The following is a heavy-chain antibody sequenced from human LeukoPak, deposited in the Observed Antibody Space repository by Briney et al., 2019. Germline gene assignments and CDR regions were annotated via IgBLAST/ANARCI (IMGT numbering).Heavy chain of an antibody. CDR2: IIPIFVTA. CDR3: ARERYYYGSGSYSYYYYYYMDV. V-gene: IGHV1-69*05. Sequence: SVKVSCKASGGTFSSYAISWVRQAPGQGLEWMGGIIPIFVTANYAQKFQGRVTITTDESTSTAYMELSSLRSEDTAVYYCARERYYYGSGSYSYYYYYYMDVWGKGTTVTVSS. D-gene: IGHD3-10*01. J-gene: IGHJ6*03. CDR1: GGTFSSYA.